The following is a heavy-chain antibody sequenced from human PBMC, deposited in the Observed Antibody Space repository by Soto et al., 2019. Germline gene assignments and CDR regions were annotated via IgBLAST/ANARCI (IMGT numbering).Heavy chain of an antibody. J-gene: IGHJ3*01. Sequence: SQTRCRTGAVSPGCISSGGYSWTWIRHPPPKGLEWIGYSYHSGNTYYNPSLKSRVTIGGERSKNQFTLNLSSVTAAHTAGYYCASNVAADDAVDVWGXGTRVTVSS. D-gene: IGHD2-15*01. CDR1: PGCISSGGYS. V-gene: IGHV4-30-2*01. CDR3: ASNVAADDAVDV. CDR2: SYHSGNT.